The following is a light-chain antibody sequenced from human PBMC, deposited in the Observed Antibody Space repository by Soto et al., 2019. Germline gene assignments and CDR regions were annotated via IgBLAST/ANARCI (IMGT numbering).Light chain of an antibody. Sequence: QSALAQPASVSGSPGQSITVSCTGTSSDVGGYNYVSWYQQHPGKAPRLMIYDVTNRPSGVSNRFSGSKSGNTASLTISGLQAEDEADYYCSSYRRGSTYVFGTGTKVNVL. CDR2: DVT. V-gene: IGLV2-14*01. CDR3: SSYRRGSTYV. CDR1: SSDVGGYNY. J-gene: IGLJ1*01.